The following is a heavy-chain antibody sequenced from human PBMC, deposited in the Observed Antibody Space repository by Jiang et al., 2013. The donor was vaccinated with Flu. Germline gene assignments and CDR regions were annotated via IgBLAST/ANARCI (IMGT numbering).Heavy chain of an antibody. Sequence: WGWIRQPPGRGVEWIGSIYYSGSTYYNPSLKSRVTISVDTSKNQFSLKLSSVTAADTAVYYCARHGGGYSGSYFDYWGQGTLVTVSS. V-gene: IGHV4-39*01. J-gene: IGHJ4*02. D-gene: IGHD1-26*01. CDR3: ARHGGGYSGSYFDY. CDR2: IYYSGST.